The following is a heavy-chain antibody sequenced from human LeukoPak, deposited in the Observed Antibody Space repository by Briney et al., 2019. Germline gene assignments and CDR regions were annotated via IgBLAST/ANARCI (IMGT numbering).Heavy chain of an antibody. CDR3: ARTSSGWYRHFDY. CDR1: GYTFTGYY. D-gene: IGHD6-19*01. V-gene: IGHV1-2*02. Sequence: ASMKVSCKASGYTFTGYYMHWVRQAPGQGLEWMGWINPNSGGTNYAQKFQGRVTMTRDTSISTAYMELSRLRSDDTAVYYCARTSSGWYRHFDYWGQGTLVTVSS. J-gene: IGHJ4*02. CDR2: INPNSGGT.